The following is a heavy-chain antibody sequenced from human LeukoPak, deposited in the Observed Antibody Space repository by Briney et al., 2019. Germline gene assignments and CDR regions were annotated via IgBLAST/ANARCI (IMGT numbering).Heavy chain of an antibody. J-gene: IGHJ4*02. CDR2: ISSSGSTI. CDR3: ARVWSGYSNSDY. CDR1: GFIFSSYV. V-gene: IGHV3-48*01. Sequence: GGSLRLSCAASGFIFSSYVMTWVRQAPGKGLESVSYISSSGSTILYADSVKGRFTISRDNAKNSLYLQMNSLRGEDTAVYYCARVWSGYSNSDYWGQGTLVTVPA. D-gene: IGHD3-3*01.